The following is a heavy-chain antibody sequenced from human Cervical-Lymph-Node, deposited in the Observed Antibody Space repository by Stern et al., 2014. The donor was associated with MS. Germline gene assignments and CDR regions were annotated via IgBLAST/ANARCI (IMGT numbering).Heavy chain of an antibody. Sequence: EDQLVESGGGLVQPGGSLRLSCAASGFTFSTYWMHWVRQAPGKGLGWVSRINEDGRITNYADSVKGRFTISRDNAKNTLYLQMTGLRAEDTAVYYCARDLAGRDDFWGQGTLVTVS. CDR2: INEDGRIT. J-gene: IGHJ4*02. CDR1: GFTFSTYW. CDR3: ARDLAGRDDF. V-gene: IGHV3-74*01.